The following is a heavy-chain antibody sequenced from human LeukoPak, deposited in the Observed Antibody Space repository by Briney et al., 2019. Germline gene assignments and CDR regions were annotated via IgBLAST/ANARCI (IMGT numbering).Heavy chain of an antibody. V-gene: IGHV4-59*08. CDR1: GGSISNYY. D-gene: IGHD3-22*01. CDR3: ASRRITMIVVAHKGFDP. J-gene: IGHJ5*02. CDR2: IYYSGST. Sequence: PSETLSLTCTVSGGSISNYYWSWIRQPPGKGLEWIGYIYYSGSTYYNPSLKSRLTISVDTSKNQFSLKLSSVTAADTAVYYCASRRITMIVVAHKGFDPWGQGTLVTVSS.